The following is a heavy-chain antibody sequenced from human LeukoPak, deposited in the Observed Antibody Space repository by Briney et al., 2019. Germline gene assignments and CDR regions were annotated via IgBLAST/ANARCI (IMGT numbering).Heavy chain of an antibody. D-gene: IGHD1-26*01. Sequence: GGSLRLSCAASGFTFSDYGFLWLRQAPGKGLEWVAVIWFDGSNKYYAESVRGRFTISRDNAKNTLYLQMNSLRAEDTAVYYCARVRYIRGSYYFEDFWGQGALVTVSS. CDR3: ARVRYIRGSYYFEDF. J-gene: IGHJ4*02. CDR1: GFTFSDYG. V-gene: IGHV3-33*01. CDR2: IWFDGSNK.